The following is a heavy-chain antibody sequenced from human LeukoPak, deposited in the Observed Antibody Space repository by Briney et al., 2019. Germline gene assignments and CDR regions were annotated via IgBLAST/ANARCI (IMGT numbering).Heavy chain of an antibody. CDR3: ARVGTVTTYYFDY. J-gene: IGHJ4*02. Sequence: GGSLRLSCGASGFTFSSYSMNWVRQAPGKGLEWVSYISSSIITIYYTDSVKGRFTISRDNAKNSLYLQMNSLRAEDTAVYYCARVGTVTTYYFDYWGQGTLVTVSS. CDR1: GFTFSSYS. V-gene: IGHV3-48*04. CDR2: ISSSIITI. D-gene: IGHD4-17*01.